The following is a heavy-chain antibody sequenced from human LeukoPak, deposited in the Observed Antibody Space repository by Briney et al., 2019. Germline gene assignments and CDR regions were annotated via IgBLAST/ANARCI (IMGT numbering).Heavy chain of an antibody. CDR1: GDSVSSNSAA. V-gene: IGHV6-1*01. J-gene: IGHJ2*01. CDR2: TYYRSKWYN. Sequence: SQTLSLTCAISGDSVSSNSAAWHWIRQSPSRGLEWLGRTYYRSKWYNDYAVSVKSRITINPDTSKNQFSLQLNSVTPEDTAVYYCARDLRGFLVPAVTQPYWYFDLWGRGTLVTVSS. CDR3: ARDLRGFLVPAVTQPYWYFDL. D-gene: IGHD2-2*01.